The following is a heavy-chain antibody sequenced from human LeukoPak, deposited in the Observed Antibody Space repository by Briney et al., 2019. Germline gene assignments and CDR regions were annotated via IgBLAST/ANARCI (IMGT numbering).Heavy chain of an antibody. Sequence: KPSETLSLTCTVSGVSISTFYWSWIRQRPGKGLEWIGYIYYSGTTNYNPSLKSRVTISVDMSKSQFSLTLSSVTAADTALYYCARHGPLYDIWSAQFYFDYWGQGTLVAVSS. J-gene: IGHJ4*02. CDR2: IYYSGTT. D-gene: IGHD3-3*01. CDR3: ARHGPLYDIWSAQFYFDY. V-gene: IGHV4-59*08. CDR1: GVSISTFY.